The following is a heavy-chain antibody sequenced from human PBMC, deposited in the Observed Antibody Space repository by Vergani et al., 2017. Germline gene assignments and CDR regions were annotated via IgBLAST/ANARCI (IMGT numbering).Heavy chain of an antibody. CDR2: IYYSGST. D-gene: IGHD4-17*01. J-gene: IGHJ3*02. Sequence: QVQLQESGPGLVKPSQTLSLTCTVSGGSISSGGYYWSWIRQHPGKGLEWIGYIYYSGSTYYNPSLKSRVTISVDTSKNQFSLKLSSVTAANTAVYYCARDTVMERAPGAFDIWGQGTMVTVSS. CDR3: ARDTVMERAPGAFDI. CDR1: GGSISSGGYY. V-gene: IGHV4-31*03.